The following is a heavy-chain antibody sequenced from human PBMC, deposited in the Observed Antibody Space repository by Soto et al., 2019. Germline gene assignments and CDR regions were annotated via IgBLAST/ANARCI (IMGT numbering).Heavy chain of an antibody. CDR3: ASEKRNDYGGYFPSPSDAFDI. D-gene: IGHD4-17*01. Sequence: QLQLQESGPGLVKPSETLSLTCTVSGGSISSSSYYWGWIRQPPGKGLEWIGSIYYSGSTYYNPSLKSRVTISVDTSKNQFSLKLSSVTAADTAVYYCASEKRNDYGGYFPSPSDAFDIWGQGTMVTVSS. CDR1: GGSISSSSYY. J-gene: IGHJ3*02. CDR2: IYYSGST. V-gene: IGHV4-39*01.